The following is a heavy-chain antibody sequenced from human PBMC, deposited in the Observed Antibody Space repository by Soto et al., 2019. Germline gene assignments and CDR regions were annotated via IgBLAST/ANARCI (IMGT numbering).Heavy chain of an antibody. J-gene: IGHJ4*02. CDR3: AREEGRSVSYFDY. V-gene: IGHV4-61*01. CDR1: GGSISSSYY. CDR2: IYYSGST. D-gene: IGHD4-17*01. Sequence: PSETLSLTCTVSGGSISSSYYWSWIRQPPGKGLEWIGYIYYSGSTNYNPSLKSRVTISVDTSKNQFSLKLSSVTAADTAVYYCAREEGRSVSYFDYWGQGTLVTVSS.